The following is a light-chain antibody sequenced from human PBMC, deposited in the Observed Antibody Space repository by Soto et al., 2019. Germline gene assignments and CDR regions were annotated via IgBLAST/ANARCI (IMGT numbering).Light chain of an antibody. J-gene: IGKJ1*01. Sequence: AIRMTQSPSSFSASTGDRVTITCRARQGISSYLAWYQQKPGKAPKLLIYAASTLQSGVPSRFSGSGSGTDFTLTISCLQSEDFATYYCQQYYSYPWTLGQGTKVEIK. CDR2: AAS. CDR3: QQYYSYPWT. CDR1: QGISSY. V-gene: IGKV1-8*01.